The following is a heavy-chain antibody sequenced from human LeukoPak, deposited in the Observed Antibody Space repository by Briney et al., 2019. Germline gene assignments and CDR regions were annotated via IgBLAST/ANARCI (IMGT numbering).Heavy chain of an antibody. CDR3: ARGDYYYDSSGYPGH. Sequence: GGSLRLSCAASGFTFSSYGMHWVRQAPGKGLEWVAVIWYDGNTKYYADSVKGRFTISRDNSKNTLYLQMNSLRAEDTAVYYCARGDYYYDSSGYPGHWGQGTLVTVSS. CDR1: GFTFSSYG. J-gene: IGHJ4*02. D-gene: IGHD3-22*01. V-gene: IGHV3-33*01. CDR2: IWYDGNTK.